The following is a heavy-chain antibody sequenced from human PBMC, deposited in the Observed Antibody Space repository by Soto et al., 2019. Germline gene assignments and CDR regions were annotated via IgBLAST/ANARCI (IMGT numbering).Heavy chain of an antibody. J-gene: IGHJ4*01. CDR3: TKGNNTEWHLSPIAY. CDR2: ISGSGGST. Sequence: EVQLLDSGGDLVQPGGSLRLSCAASGFTFSNYDMSWVRQAPGKGLEWVSAISGSGGSTSSAESVMGRFTTSRYKSTNTLYLLIDRLRAEDPAVYYCTKGNNTEWHLSPIAYWGHGNLVTVPS. V-gene: IGHV3-23*01. D-gene: IGHD3-3*01. CDR1: GFTFSNYD.